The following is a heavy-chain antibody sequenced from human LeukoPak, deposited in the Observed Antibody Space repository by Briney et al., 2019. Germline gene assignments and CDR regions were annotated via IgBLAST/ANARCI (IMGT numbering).Heavy chain of an antibody. Sequence: GGSLRLSCAASGFTFSTYGMHWVRQAPGKGLEWVAFIRNGGSNKYYADSVKGRFTISRDNSKNTIYLQMNSLRAEDTAVYYCAKDRGDDLVLLFDYWGQGTLVTVSA. V-gene: IGHV3-30*02. D-gene: IGHD3-16*01. CDR1: GFTFSTYG. CDR3: AKDRGDDLVLLFDY. J-gene: IGHJ4*02. CDR2: IRNGGSNK.